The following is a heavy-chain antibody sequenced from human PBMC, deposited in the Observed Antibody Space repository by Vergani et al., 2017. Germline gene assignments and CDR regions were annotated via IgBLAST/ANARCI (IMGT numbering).Heavy chain of an antibody. CDR1: GFDFSSYI. J-gene: IGHJ4*02. CDR2: VSTGTKSQ. V-gene: IGHV3-48*01. D-gene: IGHD6-19*01. Sequence: QLVESGGGWVQPGGSLRLSCVVSGFDFSSYIMNWVRQAPGKGLEWVSFVSTGTKSQSYAESVKGRFTISRDNSKNTLYLQMNSLRAEDTAVYYCAKGEQWLVVSFDYWGQGTLVTVSS. CDR3: AKGEQWLVVSFDY.